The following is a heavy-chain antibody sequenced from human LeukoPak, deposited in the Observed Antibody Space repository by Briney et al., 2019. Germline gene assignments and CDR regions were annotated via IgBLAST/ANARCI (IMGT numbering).Heavy chain of an antibody. J-gene: IGHJ3*02. D-gene: IGHD3-22*01. CDR3: ARDRIGYLDAFDI. Sequence: GGSLRLSCAASGFTFSSYAMHWGRQAPGEGLEWVAGIWYDRSNKYYEDPVKGRFTISRDNSKNTLYLQMNSLRAEDTAVYYCARDRIGYLDAFDIWGQGTMVTVSS. V-gene: IGHV3-33*01. CDR1: GFTFSSYA. CDR2: IWYDRSNK.